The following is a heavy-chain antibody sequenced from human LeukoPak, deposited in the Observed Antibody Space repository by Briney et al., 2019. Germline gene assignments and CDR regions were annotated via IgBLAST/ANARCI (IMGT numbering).Heavy chain of an antibody. V-gene: IGHV1-2*06. CDR3: AGGYEGRDYDFWSGSPHWFDP. D-gene: IGHD3-3*01. Sequence: GASVKVSCKASGYTFTGYYMHWVRQAPGQGLEWMGRINPNSGGTNYAQKFQGRVTMTRDTSISTAYMELSRLRSDDTAVYYCAGGYEGRDYDFWSGSPHWFDPWGQGTLVTVSS. CDR2: INPNSGGT. J-gene: IGHJ5*02. CDR1: GYTFTGYY.